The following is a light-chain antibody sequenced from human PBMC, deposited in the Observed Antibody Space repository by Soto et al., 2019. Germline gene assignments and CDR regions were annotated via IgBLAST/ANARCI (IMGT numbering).Light chain of an antibody. V-gene: IGKV3-20*01. CDR2: GAS. CDR1: QSVSSSY. J-gene: IGKJ5*01. CDR3: QKYGSSPST. Sequence: EIVLTQSPGTLSLSPGERATLSCRASQSVSSSYLAWYQKKPGQAPRLLIYGASSRATGIPDRLSGSGSGKDLTLNISRLETEDFAVYYCQKYGSSPSTLGQGTKLEIK.